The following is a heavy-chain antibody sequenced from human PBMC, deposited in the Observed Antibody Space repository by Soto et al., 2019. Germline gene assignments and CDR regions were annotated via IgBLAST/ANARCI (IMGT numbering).Heavy chain of an antibody. V-gene: IGHV1-2*02. D-gene: IGHD4-17*01. J-gene: IGHJ4*02. CDR1: GYTFTGYY. CDR2: INPNSGGT. CDR3: ARVQGPSDYGDYGWCNY. Sequence: ASVKVSCKASGYTFTGYYMHWVRQAPGQGLEWMGWINPNSGGTNYAQKFQGRVTMTRDTSISTAYMELSRLRSDDTAVYYCARVQGPSDYGDYGWCNYWGQGTLVTVSS.